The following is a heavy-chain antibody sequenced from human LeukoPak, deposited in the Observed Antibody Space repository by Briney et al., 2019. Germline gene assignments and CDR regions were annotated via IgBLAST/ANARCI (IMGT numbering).Heavy chain of an antibody. V-gene: IGHV3-9*01. Sequence: GGSLRLSCAASGFTFDDYAMHWVRQAPGKGLEWVSGISWNSGSIGYADSVKGRFTISRDNAKNSLYLQMNSLRAEDTALYYCAKATSSFGVVDENWFDPWGQGTLVTVSS. D-gene: IGHD3-3*01. CDR3: AKATSSFGVVDENWFDP. CDR2: ISWNSGSI. CDR1: GFTFDDYA. J-gene: IGHJ5*02.